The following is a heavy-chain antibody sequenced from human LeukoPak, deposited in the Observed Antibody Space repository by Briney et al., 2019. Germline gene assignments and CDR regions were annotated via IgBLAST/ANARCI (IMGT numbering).Heavy chain of an antibody. CDR2: ISGSGNSI. Sequence: GGSLRLSCAGSGFAFSDYYMTWIRQAPGRGLEFISYISGSGNSIVYADPVKGRFTISRDNAKNSLYLQMNSLRAEDTAVYYCAREGSSYAPSQPFYFDFWGQGTLVTVSS. D-gene: IGHD3-10*01. V-gene: IGHV3-11*04. J-gene: IGHJ4*02. CDR1: GFAFSDYY. CDR3: AREGSSYAPSQPFYFDF.